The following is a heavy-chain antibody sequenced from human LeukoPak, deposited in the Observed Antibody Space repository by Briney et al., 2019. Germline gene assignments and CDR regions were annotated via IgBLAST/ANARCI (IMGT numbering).Heavy chain of an antibody. V-gene: IGHV1-2*02. D-gene: IGHD3-16*01. Sequence: GASVKVSCKASGYTFTGYYMHWVRQAPGQGLEWMGWINPNSDGTNYAQKFQGRVTMTRDTSISTAYMELSRLRSDDTAVYYCARDLGLGIESLGWYFDLWGRGTLVTVSS. CDR2: INPNSDGT. CDR3: ARDLGLGIESLGWYFDL. J-gene: IGHJ2*01. CDR1: GYTFTGYY.